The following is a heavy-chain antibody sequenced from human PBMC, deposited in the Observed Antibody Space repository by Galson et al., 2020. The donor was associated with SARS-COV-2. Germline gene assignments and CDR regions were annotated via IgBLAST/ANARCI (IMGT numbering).Heavy chain of an antibody. CDR2: FDPEDGET. V-gene: IGHV1-24*01. J-gene: IGHJ6*02. CDR1: GYTLTELS. Sequence: ASVKVSCKVSGYTLTELSMHWVRQAPGKGLEWMGGFDPEDGETIYAQKFQGRVTMTEDTSTDTAYMELSSLRSEDTAVYYCPTGPANYYDSSGWINYYYYYGMDVWGQGTTVTVSS. CDR3: PTGPANYYDSSGWINYYYYYGMDV. D-gene: IGHD3-22*01.